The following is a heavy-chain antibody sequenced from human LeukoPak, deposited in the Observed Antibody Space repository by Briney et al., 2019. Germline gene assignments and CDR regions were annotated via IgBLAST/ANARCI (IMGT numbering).Heavy chain of an antibody. CDR2: IYYSGST. Sequence: SETLSLTCTVSGGSISSYYWSWIRQPPGKGLEWIGYIYYSGSTNYNPSLKSRVTISVDTSKNQFSLKLSSVTAADTAVYYCARSVLRFLEWSPFDPWGQRTLVTVSS. J-gene: IGHJ5*02. V-gene: IGHV4-59*08. CDR1: GGSISSYY. CDR3: ARSVLRFLEWSPFDP. D-gene: IGHD3-3*01.